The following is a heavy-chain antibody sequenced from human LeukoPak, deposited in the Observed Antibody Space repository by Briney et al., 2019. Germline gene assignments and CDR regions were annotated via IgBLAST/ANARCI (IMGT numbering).Heavy chain of an antibody. Sequence: TGGSLRLSCAASGFTFNSYWMSWVRQAPEKGPEWLANIRQDGSDKQYVDSVKGRFTISRDNAKNSLYLQMNSLSAEDTAVYYCVRHSRGSPIDDWGQGTLVTVSS. D-gene: IGHD2-15*01. J-gene: IGHJ4*02. CDR2: IRQDGSDK. V-gene: IGHV3-7*01. CDR1: GFTFNSYW. CDR3: VRHSRGSPIDD.